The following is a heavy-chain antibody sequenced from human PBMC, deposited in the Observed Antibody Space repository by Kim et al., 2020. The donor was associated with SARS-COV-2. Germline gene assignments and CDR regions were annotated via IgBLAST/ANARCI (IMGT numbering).Heavy chain of an antibody. V-gene: IGHV3-48*03. CDR1: GFTFSSYE. Sequence: GGSLRLSCAASGFTFSSYEMNWVRQAPGKGLEWVSYISSSGSTIYYADSVKGRFTISRDNAKNSLYLQMNSLRAEDTAVYYCSRTMDSGYDSSVDYWGQGTLVTVSS. J-gene: IGHJ4*02. CDR2: ISSSGSTI. D-gene: IGHD5-12*01. CDR3: SRTMDSGYDSSVDY.